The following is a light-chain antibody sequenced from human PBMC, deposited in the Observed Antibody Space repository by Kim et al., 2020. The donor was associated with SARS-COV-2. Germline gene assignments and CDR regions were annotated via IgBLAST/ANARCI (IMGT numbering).Light chain of an antibody. CDR2: DNN. CDR3: QSYDSSLSV. J-gene: IGLJ2*01. CDR1: SSNIGAGYD. Sequence: QSVLTQPPSVSGAPGQRVTISCTGSSSNIGAGYDVHWYQQLPGTAPKLLIYDNNNRPSGVPDRFSGSKSGTSASLAITGLQPEDEADYYCQSYDSSLSVFGGGTQLTVL. V-gene: IGLV1-40*01.